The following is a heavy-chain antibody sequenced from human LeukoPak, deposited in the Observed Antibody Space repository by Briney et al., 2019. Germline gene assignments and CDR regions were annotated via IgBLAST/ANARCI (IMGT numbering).Heavy chain of an antibody. D-gene: IGHD2-2*02. V-gene: IGHV1-69*05. Sequence: ASVKVSCKASGGTFSSSAISWVRQAPGQGLEWMGGSIPFFGTANYAQKFQGRVTITTDESTSTAYMELSSLRSEDTAVYYCARGPIAQGYCISTSCYNDAFDIWGQGTMVTVSS. CDR1: GGTFSSSA. J-gene: IGHJ3*02. CDR3: ARGPIAQGYCISTSCYNDAFDI. CDR2: SIPFFGTA.